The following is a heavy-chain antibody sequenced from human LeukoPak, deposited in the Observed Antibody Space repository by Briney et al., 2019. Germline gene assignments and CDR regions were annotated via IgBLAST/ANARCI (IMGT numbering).Heavy chain of an antibody. CDR2: IYDTGST. V-gene: IGHV4-59*01. D-gene: IGHD6-19*01. CDR1: GDSISRYQ. CDR3: ARDSAWSYFDY. Sequence: SETLSLTCTVSGDSISRYQWTWIRQPPGKGLEWIGYIYDTGSTNHNPSPKSRVAISVDTSKNQFSLKLSSVTAADTAVYYCARDSAWSYFDYWGQGTLVAVSS. J-gene: IGHJ4*02.